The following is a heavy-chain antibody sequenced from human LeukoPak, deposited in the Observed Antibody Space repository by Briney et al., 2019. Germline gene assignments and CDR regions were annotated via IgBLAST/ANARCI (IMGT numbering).Heavy chain of an antibody. Sequence: PSQTLSLTCTVSGGSISRGGDYWTWIRQHPGKGLEWIGNTYYGGNTYYNPSLKSRGTISIDTSKNQFSLKLTSVTAADTAVYYCAREVPNRGYYGSGEQENAFDIWGQGTMVTVSS. V-gene: IGHV4-31*03. CDR3: AREVPNRGYYGSGEQENAFDI. CDR2: TYYGGNT. CDR1: GGSISRGGDY. D-gene: IGHD3-10*01. J-gene: IGHJ3*02.